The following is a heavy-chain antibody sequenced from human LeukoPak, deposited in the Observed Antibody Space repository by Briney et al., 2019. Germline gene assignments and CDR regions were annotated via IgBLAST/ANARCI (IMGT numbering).Heavy chain of an antibody. CDR3: ASGRGGASDCYFDL. J-gene: IGHJ2*01. CDR1: GDSISTYC. V-gene: IGHV4-4*07. CDR2: VYSSGST. Sequence: PSETLSLTCTVSGDSISTYCWTWIRQPAGKGLEWIGRVYSSGSTTYNPSLKSRVTMSLDTSNNQFSLKLNSVTAADKAMYYCASGRGGASDCYFDLWGRGTLATVSS. D-gene: IGHD1-26*01.